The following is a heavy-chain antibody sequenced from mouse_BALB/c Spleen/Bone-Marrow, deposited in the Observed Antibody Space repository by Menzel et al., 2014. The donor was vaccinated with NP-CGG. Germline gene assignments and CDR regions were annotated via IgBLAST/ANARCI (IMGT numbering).Heavy chain of an antibody. CDR3: ARDYYGSSYFDY. D-gene: IGHD1-1*01. CDR1: GYSITSDYA. V-gene: IGHV3-2*02. CDR2: LSFSGST. J-gene: IGHJ2*01. Sequence: VQLQQSGPGLVKPSQSLSLSCTVTGYSITSDYAWNLIPQFPGNQLEWMGYLSFSGSTSYRPSLKSRISITRDTSKNQFFLQLNSVTAEDTGTYYCARDYYGSSYFDYWGQGTTLTASS.